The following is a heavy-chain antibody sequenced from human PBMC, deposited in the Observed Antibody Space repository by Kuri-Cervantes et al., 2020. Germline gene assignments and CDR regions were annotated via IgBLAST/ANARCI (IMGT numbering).Heavy chain of an antibody. CDR2: MNPNSGNT. CDR3: ARDVPYCSGGSCYSFIDY. CDR1: GYTFTSYD. Sequence: ASVKVSCKASGYTFTSYDINWVRQATGQGLEWMGWMNPNSGNTGYAQKFQGRVTMTRNTSISTAYMELSSLRSEDTAVYYCARDVPYCSGGSCYSFIDYWGQGTLVTVSS. D-gene: IGHD2-15*01. J-gene: IGHJ4*02. V-gene: IGHV1-8*01.